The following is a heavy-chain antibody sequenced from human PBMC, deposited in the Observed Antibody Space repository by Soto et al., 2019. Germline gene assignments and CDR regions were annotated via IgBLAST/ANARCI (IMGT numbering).Heavy chain of an antibody. Sequence: GSGPTLVNPTETLTLTCTVSGFSLSNARMGVSWIRQPPGKALEWLAHIFSNDEKSYSTSLKSRLTISKDTSKSQVVLTMTNVDPVDTATYYCAHTYETSWRNFGYWAQGILVTVSS. CDR3: AHTYETSWRNFGY. CDR1: GFSLSNARMG. J-gene: IGHJ4*02. V-gene: IGHV2-26*01. CDR2: IFSNDEK. D-gene: IGHD5-18*01.